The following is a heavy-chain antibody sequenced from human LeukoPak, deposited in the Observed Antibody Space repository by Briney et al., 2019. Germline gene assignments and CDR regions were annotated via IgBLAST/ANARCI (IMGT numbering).Heavy chain of an antibody. CDR1: GFTVSSNY. J-gene: IGHJ4*02. CDR2: IYSGGST. V-gene: IGHV3-53*01. Sequence: GGSLRLSCAASGFTVSSNYMSWVRQAPGKGLEWVSVIYSGGSTYYGDSVKGRFTISRDNSKNTLYLQMNSLRAEDTAVYYCAKTRPLDSSSWSHGDYWGQGTLVTVSS. CDR3: AKTRPLDSSSWSHGDY. D-gene: IGHD6-13*01.